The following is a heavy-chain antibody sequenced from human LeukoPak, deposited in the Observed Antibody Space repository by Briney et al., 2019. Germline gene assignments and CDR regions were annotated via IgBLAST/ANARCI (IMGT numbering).Heavy chain of an antibody. CDR1: GGTFSSYA. V-gene: IGHV1-69*01. CDR3: ARVRQNDFWSGYYYDY. Sequence: ASVKVSCKASGGTFSSYASSWVRQAPGQGLEWMGGIIPIFGTANYAQKFQGRVTITPDESTSPAYMELSSLRSEDTAVYYCARVRQNDFWSGYYYDYWGQGTLVTVSS. CDR2: IIPIFGTA. D-gene: IGHD3-3*01. J-gene: IGHJ4*02.